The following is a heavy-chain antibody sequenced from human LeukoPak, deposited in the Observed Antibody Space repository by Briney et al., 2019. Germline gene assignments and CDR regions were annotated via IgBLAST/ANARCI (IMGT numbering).Heavy chain of an antibody. CDR2: VSYDGGSK. Sequence: GGSLRLSCAASGFALSSYAMHWVRQGPGKGLAWVALVSYDGGSKYYADSVKGRITISRDNSKNTLHLQMNSLRTEDTAVYYCARVKGGIAAAGNYFDYWGQGTLVTVSS. CDR3: ARVKGGIAAAGNYFDY. J-gene: IGHJ4*02. CDR1: GFALSSYA. D-gene: IGHD6-13*01. V-gene: IGHV3-30-3*01.